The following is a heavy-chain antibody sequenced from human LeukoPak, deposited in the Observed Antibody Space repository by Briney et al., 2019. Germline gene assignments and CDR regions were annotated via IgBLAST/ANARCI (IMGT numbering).Heavy chain of an antibody. D-gene: IGHD4-17*01. CDR1: GFTFSNYG. Sequence: GGSLRLSCAASGFTFSNYGMHWVRQAPGKGLEWVAVISYEGSLKYYADSVKGRFTISRDDSKNTLYLQMNSLRSEDAAVYYCVRGSYGDLYWGQGTLVTVSS. CDR3: VRGSYGDLY. CDR2: ISYEGSLK. J-gene: IGHJ4*02. V-gene: IGHV3-30*19.